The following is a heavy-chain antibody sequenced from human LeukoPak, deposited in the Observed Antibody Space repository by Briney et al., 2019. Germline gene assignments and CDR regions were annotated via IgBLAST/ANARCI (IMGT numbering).Heavy chain of an antibody. V-gene: IGHV3-48*03. CDR2: LSSSGSAF. J-gene: IGHJ4*02. D-gene: IGHD3-3*01. Sequence: PGGSLRLSCAASGFTFRSYEMNWVRQAPGKGLEWIAYLSSSGSAFPYADSVKGRFTIARDNAKNSVYLEMNSLRADDTAVYYCARSARLMKGVVEVTALDDWGQGTLVTVSS. CDR1: GFTFRSYE. CDR3: ARSARLMKGVVEVTALDD.